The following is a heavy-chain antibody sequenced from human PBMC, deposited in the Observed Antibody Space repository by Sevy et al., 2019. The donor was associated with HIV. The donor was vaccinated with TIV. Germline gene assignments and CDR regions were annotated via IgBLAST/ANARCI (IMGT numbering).Heavy chain of an antibody. J-gene: IGHJ4*02. Sequence: SETLSLTCSVSEDSINSYYWSWIRQPPGKGLEWIGYIYNNIGSTSYNPSLTSRVTISVDTSKNHFSLKLTSVTPADTAIYYCARGAVVIGTAATPVLDFWGLGSLVTVSS. CDR1: EDSINSYY. D-gene: IGHD2-2*01. V-gene: IGHV4-59*08. CDR3: ARGAVVIGTAATPVLDF. CDR2: IYNNIGST.